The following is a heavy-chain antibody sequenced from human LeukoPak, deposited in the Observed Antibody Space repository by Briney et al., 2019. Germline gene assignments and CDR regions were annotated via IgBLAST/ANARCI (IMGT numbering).Heavy chain of an antibody. V-gene: IGHV3-23*01. CDR2: ISGSGGST. J-gene: IGHJ6*02. CDR3: AKPDDYGDCVLYYGMDV. CDR1: GFTFSSYA. D-gene: IGHD4-17*01. Sequence: GGSLRLSCAASGFTFSSYAMSWVRQAPGKGLEWVSAISGSGGSTYYADSVKGRFTISRDNSKNTLYLQMNSLRAEDTAVYYCAKPDDYGDCVLYYGMDVWGQGTTVTVSS.